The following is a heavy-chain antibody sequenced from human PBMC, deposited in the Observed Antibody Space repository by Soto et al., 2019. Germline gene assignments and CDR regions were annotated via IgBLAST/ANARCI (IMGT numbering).Heavy chain of an antibody. CDR1: GGSITSGDNY. D-gene: IGHD1-7*01. V-gene: IGHV4-30-4*01. J-gene: IGHJ5*02. Sequence: SSETLSLTCIVSGGSITSGDNYWGWIRQPPGKGLEWIGHAYSSGSTNYNPSLKSRLLISVDTSENQFSLRLSSVTAADTAVYYCARSPYGPGNYNWFDTWGQGALVTVSS. CDR3: ARSPYGPGNYNWFDT. CDR2: AYSSGST.